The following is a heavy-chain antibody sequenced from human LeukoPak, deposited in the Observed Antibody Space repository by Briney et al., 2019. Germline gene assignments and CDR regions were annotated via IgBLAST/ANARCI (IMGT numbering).Heavy chain of an antibody. V-gene: IGHV1-8*03. J-gene: IGHJ5*02. CDR2: MNPNSGNT. Sequence: ASVKVSCKASGYTFTSYDINWVRQATGQGLEWMGWMNPNSGNTGHAQKFQGRVTITRNTSISTAYMELSRLRSDDTAVYYCARAIVVTTVNTIDWFDPWGQGTLVTVSS. D-gene: IGHD4-17*01. CDR3: ARAIVVTTVNTIDWFDP. CDR1: GYTFTSYD.